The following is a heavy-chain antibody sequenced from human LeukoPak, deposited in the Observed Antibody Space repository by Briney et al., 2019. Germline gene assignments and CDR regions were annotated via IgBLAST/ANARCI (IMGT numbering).Heavy chain of an antibody. CDR2: IHHTGTT. V-gene: IGHV4-39*07. D-gene: IGHD3-10*01. J-gene: IGHJ4*02. CDR3: ARVTYNGYQHFDY. CDR1: GGSISTNAYY. Sequence: SETLSLTCTVSGGSISTNAYYWGWIRQPPGKGLEWFTEIHHTGTTYYTPSLKSRVTISVHTSNNHFSLKLNSVTAADTAVYYCARVTYNGYQHFDYWGQGILVTVSS.